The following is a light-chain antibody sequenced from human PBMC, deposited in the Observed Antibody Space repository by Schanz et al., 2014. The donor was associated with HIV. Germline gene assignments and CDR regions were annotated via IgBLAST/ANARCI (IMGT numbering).Light chain of an antibody. CDR1: QSVRSD. CDR2: GAA. J-gene: IGKJ3*01. V-gene: IGKV3-15*01. CDR3: QHYGSSPFT. Sequence: EIVMTQSPTTLSVSPGERATLSCRASQSVRSDLAWYQQKPGQAPRLLIHGAATRATGIPARFSGSGSGTEFTLTISRVEAEDFAVYYCQHYGSSPFTFGPGTKVDIK.